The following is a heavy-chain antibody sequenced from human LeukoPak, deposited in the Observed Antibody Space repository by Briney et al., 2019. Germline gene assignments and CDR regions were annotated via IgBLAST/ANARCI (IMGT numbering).Heavy chain of an antibody. Sequence: GGSLRLSCAASGFTFSSYAMSWVRQAPGKGLKWVSAISGSGGSTYYGDSVKGRFTISRDNSKNTLYLQMNSLRAEDTAVYYCAKTRPLDSSSWSHGDYWGQGTLVTVSS. J-gene: IGHJ4*02. D-gene: IGHD6-13*01. CDR2: ISGSGGST. V-gene: IGHV3-23*01. CDR1: GFTFSSYA. CDR3: AKTRPLDSSSWSHGDY.